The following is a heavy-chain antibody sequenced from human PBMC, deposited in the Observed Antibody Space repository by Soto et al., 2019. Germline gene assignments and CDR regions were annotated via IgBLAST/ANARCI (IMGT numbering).Heavy chain of an antibody. J-gene: IGHJ4*02. CDR1: GGSISSGDYY. Sequence: KPSDTLYLTCTVSGGSISSGDYYWSWIRQPPGKGLEWIGYIYYSGSTYYNPSLKSRVTISVDTSKNQFSLKLSSVTAADTAVYYCARAPYGRGPLFDYWGQGTLVTVSS. D-gene: IGHD4-17*01. V-gene: IGHV4-30-4*02. CDR3: ARAPYGRGPLFDY. CDR2: IYYSGST.